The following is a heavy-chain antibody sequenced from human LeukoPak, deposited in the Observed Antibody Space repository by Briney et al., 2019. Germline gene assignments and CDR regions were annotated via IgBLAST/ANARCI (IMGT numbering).Heavy chain of an antibody. V-gene: IGHV3-74*01. CDR3: ASKIGNSGHGWFHP. CDR2: INPDGTTT. Sequence: GGSLRLSCAASGFTISPYWMHWVRQAPGKGLEWVSRINPDGTTTAYADSVKGRFTISRDNAKNTLYLQLNSLSAEDTALYYCASKIGNSGHGWFHPWGQGTLVIVSS. D-gene: IGHD1-26*01. J-gene: IGHJ5*02. CDR1: GFTISPYW.